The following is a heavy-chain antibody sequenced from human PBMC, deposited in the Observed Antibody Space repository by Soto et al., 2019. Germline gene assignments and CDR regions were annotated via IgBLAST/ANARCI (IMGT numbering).Heavy chain of an antibody. D-gene: IGHD3-22*01. J-gene: IGHJ5*02. CDR3: ARDQNFFDSSGYYDH. V-gene: IGHV1-18*04. CDR1: GYTFVSYG. Sequence: QIQLVQSAAEVKKPGASVKVSCKTSGYTFVSYGISWVRQAPGQGLEWMGWISPYNGNTNFAQRFRGRVTLTTVTSTDIVYMDLGSLKSDDTAVYYCARDQNFFDSSGYYDHWGQGTLITVSS. CDR2: ISPYNGNT.